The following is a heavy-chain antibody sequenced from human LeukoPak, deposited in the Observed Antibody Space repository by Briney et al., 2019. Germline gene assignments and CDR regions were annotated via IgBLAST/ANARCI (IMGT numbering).Heavy chain of an antibody. V-gene: IGHV4-61*01. CDR2: IYHTGST. J-gene: IGHJ4*02. CDR3: ARDVRTINVLTGYYRPYYFDY. Sequence: SETLSLTSTVSGGSVSSGSYYWSWIRQPPGKGLEWIGHIYHTGSTNYNPSLKSRVTISLDTSKNQFSLKLTSVSAADTAVYYCARDVRTINVLTGYYRPYYFDYWGQGTLVTVSS. D-gene: IGHD3-9*01. CDR1: GGSVSSGSYY.